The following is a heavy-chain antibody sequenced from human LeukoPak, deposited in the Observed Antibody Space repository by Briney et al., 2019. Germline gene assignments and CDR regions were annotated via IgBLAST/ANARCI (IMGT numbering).Heavy chain of an antibody. J-gene: IGHJ5*02. D-gene: IGHD3-22*01. CDR1: GGSFSGYY. Sequence: SETLSLTCAVYGGSFSGYYWSWIRQPPGKGLEWIGEINHSGSTNYNPSLKSRVTISVDTSKNQFSLKLSSVTAADTAVYYCARGPPYYYDSSGYSNWFDPLGQGTLVTVSS. V-gene: IGHV4-34*01. CDR2: INHSGST. CDR3: ARGPPYYYDSSGYSNWFDP.